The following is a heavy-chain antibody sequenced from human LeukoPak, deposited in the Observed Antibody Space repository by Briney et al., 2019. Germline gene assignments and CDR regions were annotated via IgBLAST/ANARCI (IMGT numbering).Heavy chain of an antibody. Sequence: SDPLSPTCAVYGASFSGYYWSWIRQPPGKGLHWIGEINHSGSTNYNPSPTSRVTISVDTSKNQFSLKLSSVTAADTAVYYCARLLRGGRDTPMVTMIVVRAKSGAFDIWGQGTMVTVSS. V-gene: IGHV4-34*01. D-gene: IGHD3-22*01. CDR3: ARLLRGGRDTPMVTMIVVRAKSGAFDI. CDR1: GASFSGYY. CDR2: INHSGST. J-gene: IGHJ3*02.